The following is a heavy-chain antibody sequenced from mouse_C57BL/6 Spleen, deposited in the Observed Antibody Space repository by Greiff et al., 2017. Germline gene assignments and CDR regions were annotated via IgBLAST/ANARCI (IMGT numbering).Heavy chain of an antibody. CDR1: GYTFTSYW. Sequence: QVQLQQSGTELVKPGASVQLSCKASGYTFTSYWMHWVKQRPGQGLEWIGNINPSNGGTTYNEKFKSKATLTVDKSSSTAYMQLSSLTSEDSAVYYCARGDYYGSSLRAMDYWGQGTSVTVSS. CDR3: ARGDYYGSSLRAMDY. CDR2: INPSNGGT. J-gene: IGHJ4*01. V-gene: IGHV1-53*01. D-gene: IGHD1-1*01.